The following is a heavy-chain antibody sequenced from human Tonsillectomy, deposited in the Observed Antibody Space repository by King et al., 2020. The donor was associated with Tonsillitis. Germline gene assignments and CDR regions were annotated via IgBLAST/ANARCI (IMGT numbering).Heavy chain of an antibody. Sequence: VTLKESGPALVKPTQTLTLTCTFSGFSLSTRGMCVSWIRQPPGKALEWLARIAWDDDKYYSTSLKTRLTISKDTSKNQVVLTMTNMDPVDTATYYCARTRYYDSSGYLPFDYWGQGTLVTVSS. CDR2: IAWDDDK. CDR3: ARTRYYDSSGYLPFDY. V-gene: IGHV2-70*11. CDR1: GFSLSTRGMC. D-gene: IGHD3-22*01. J-gene: IGHJ4*02.